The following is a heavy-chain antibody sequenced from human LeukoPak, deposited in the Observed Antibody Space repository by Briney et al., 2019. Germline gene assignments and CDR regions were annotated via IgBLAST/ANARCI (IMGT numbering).Heavy chain of an antibody. D-gene: IGHD4/OR15-4a*01. CDR3: ARELTDNWFDP. J-gene: IGHJ5*02. CDR2: IKQDGSEK. Sequence: GGSLRLSCAASGFTFSRHWMTWVRQAPGKGLEWVANIKQDGSEKYYVDSVKGRFTISKDNAQNSLYLQMNSLRVEDTAVYYCARELTDNWFDPWGQGTLVTVSS. V-gene: IGHV3-7*03. CDR1: GFTFSRHW.